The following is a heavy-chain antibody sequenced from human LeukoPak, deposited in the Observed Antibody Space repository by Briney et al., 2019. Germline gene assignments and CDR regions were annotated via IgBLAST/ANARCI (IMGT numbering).Heavy chain of an antibody. Sequence: PGGSLRLSCAASGFTFSSYGMHWVRQAPGKRLEWVAFIRYDGSNKYYADSVKGRFTISRDNSKNTLYLQMNSLRAEDTAVYYCAKDSWEVGATSEIDYWGQGTLVTVSS. D-gene: IGHD1-26*01. V-gene: IGHV3-30*02. CDR2: IRYDGSNK. CDR3: AKDSWEVGATSEIDY. CDR1: GFTFSSYG. J-gene: IGHJ4*02.